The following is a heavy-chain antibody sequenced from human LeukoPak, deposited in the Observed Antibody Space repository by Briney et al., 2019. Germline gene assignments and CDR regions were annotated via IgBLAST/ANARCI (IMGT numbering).Heavy chain of an antibody. V-gene: IGHV1-69*05. CDR3: ATKIAAAGRGPFDY. D-gene: IGHD6-13*01. CDR2: IIPIFGTA. J-gene: IGHJ4*02. CDR1: GGTFSSYA. Sequence: SVKVSCKASGGTFSSYAISWVRQAPGQGLEWMGAIIPIFGTANYAQKFQGRVTITTDESTSTAYMELSSLRSEDTAVYYCATKIAAAGRGPFDYWGQGTLVTVSS.